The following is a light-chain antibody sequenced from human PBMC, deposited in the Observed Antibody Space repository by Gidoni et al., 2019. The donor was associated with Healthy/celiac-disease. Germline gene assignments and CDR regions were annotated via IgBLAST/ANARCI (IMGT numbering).Light chain of an antibody. CDR3: QQYDNLPIT. CDR1: QDISNY. CDR2: DAS. J-gene: IGKJ5*01. Sequence: DIQMTQSPSSLSASVGDRVTITCKASQDISNYLNWYQQKPGKDPKLLIYDASNLETGVPSRFSGSGSGTDFTFTISSLQPEDIATYYCQQYDNLPITFXXXTRLEIK. V-gene: IGKV1-33*01.